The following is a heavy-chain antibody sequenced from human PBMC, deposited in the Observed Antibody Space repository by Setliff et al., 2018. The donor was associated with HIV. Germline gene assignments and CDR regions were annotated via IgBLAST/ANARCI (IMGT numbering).Heavy chain of an antibody. CDR1: GYTFTDYG. V-gene: IGHV1-18*01. D-gene: IGHD3-22*01. J-gene: IGHJ3*02. CDR3: ARDGYYDSSGYSAFDI. Sequence: ASVKVSCKASGYTFTDYGISWVRQAPGQGLEWMGWISAYNGNTKYAQKFQGRATMTTHTSISTAYMELSRLRSDDTAVYYCARDGYYDSSGYSAFDIWGQGTMVTVSS. CDR2: ISAYNGNT.